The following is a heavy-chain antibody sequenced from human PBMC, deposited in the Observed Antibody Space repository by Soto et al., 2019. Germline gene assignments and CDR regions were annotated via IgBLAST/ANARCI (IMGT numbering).Heavy chain of an antibody. V-gene: IGHV4-4*02. J-gene: IGHJ4*02. CDR3: ARYDFGILDY. D-gene: IGHD4-17*01. CDR1: GDSVTSSNW. Sequence: PSETLSLTCAVSGDSVTSSNWWSWVRQPPGKGLEWIGEIYHSESTNYNPSLKSRVTMSIDKSKNQFSLKLTSVTAADTAVYFCARYDFGILDYWGQGTLVTVSS. CDR2: IYHSEST.